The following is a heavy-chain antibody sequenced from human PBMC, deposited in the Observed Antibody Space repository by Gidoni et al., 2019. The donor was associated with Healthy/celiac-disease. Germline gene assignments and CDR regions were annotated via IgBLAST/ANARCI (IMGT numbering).Heavy chain of an antibody. D-gene: IGHD2-15*01. CDR3: ARGHCSGGSCYPHGAFDI. CDR1: GGSFSGYY. CDR2: INHSGST. Sequence: QVQLQQWGAGLLKPSETLYLTRAGYGGSFSGYYWSWIRQPPGKGLEWIGEINHSGSTTYNPSLKSRVTISVDTSKNQFSLKLSSVTAADTAVYYCARGHCSGGSCYPHGAFDIWGQGTMVTVSS. V-gene: IGHV4-34*01. J-gene: IGHJ3*02.